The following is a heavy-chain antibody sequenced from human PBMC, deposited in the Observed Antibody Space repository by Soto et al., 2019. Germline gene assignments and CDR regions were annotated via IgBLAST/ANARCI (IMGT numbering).Heavy chain of an antibody. J-gene: IGHJ4*02. D-gene: IGHD2-15*01. CDR1: GFSLSTSGVG. CDR2: IYWDGDE. CDR3: APRLGCSGGSCYSGNRPFDY. Sequence: QITLKESGPTLVKPTQTLTLTCTFSGFSLSTSGVGVGWIRQPPGKALEWLALIYWDGDERYSPSLKSRLTSTKDTSKNQVVRTRTNMDPVDTATYYCAPRLGCSGGSCYSGNRPFDYWGQGTLVTVSS. V-gene: IGHV2-5*02.